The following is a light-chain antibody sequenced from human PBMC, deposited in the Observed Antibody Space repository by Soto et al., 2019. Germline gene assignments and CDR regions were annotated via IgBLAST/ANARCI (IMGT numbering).Light chain of an antibody. V-gene: IGLV2-14*02. Sequence: QSALTQPASVSGSPGQSITISCTGTSSDVGKYNLVSWYQQHPGKAPKLMIYEDSKRPSGVSNRFSGSKSGNTASLTISGLQAEDEADYYCSSYTTSSTLFGGGTKLTVL. J-gene: IGLJ2*01. CDR1: SSDVGKYNL. CDR2: EDS. CDR3: SSYTTSSTL.